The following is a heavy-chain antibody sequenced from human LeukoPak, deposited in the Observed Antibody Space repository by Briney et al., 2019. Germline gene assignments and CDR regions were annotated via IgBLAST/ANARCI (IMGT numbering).Heavy chain of an antibody. J-gene: IGHJ4*02. CDR1: GFTFSSYA. CDR2: ISGSGGST. Sequence: GGSLRLSCAASGFTFSSYAMSWVRQAPGKGLEWVSAISGSGGSTYYADSVKGRFTISRDNSKNTLYLQMNSLRAEVTAVYYCAKDLVIAVAGTFDYWGQGTLVTVSS. D-gene: IGHD6-19*01. V-gene: IGHV3-23*01. CDR3: AKDLVIAVAGTFDY.